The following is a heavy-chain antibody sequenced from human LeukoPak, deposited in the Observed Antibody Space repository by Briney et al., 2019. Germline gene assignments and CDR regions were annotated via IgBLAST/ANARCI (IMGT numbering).Heavy chain of an antibody. CDR3: ARGSSTRVYYYYYMDV. D-gene: IGHD6-6*01. J-gene: IGHJ6*03. V-gene: IGHV1-2*02. CDR1: GYTFTDYY. CDR2: INPYSGGT. Sequence: ASVKVSCRASGYTFTDYYMHWVRQAPGQGLEWMGWINPYSGGTNYEQKFQGRVTMTRDTSISTAYMEVSRVRSDDTAMYYCARGSSTRVYYYYYMDVWGKGTTVTVSS.